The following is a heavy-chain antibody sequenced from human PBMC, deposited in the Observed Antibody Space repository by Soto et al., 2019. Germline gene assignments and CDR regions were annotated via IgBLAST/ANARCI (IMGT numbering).Heavy chain of an antibody. CDR3: AQSTGWPGFDF. CDR1: GGSISSYY. J-gene: IGHJ4*02. Sequence: QVQLQESGPGLVKPSETLSLTCAVSGGSISSYYWSWIRQPPGKGLEWIGYIYNGGSTSYNPSLKSRVTISVDTSKNQFSLKLSSVTAADTAVYYCAQSTGWPGFDFWGQGTPVTVSS. D-gene: IGHD2-8*02. CDR2: IYNGGST. V-gene: IGHV4-59*01.